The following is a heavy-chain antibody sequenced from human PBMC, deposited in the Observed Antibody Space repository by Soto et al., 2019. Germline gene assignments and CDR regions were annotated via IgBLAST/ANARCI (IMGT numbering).Heavy chain of an antibody. V-gene: IGHV4-59*08. CDR1: GGSISSYY. J-gene: IGHJ6*02. CDR2: IYYSGST. Sequence: PSETLSLTCTVSGGSISSYYWSWIRQPPGKGLEWIGYIYYSGSTNYNPSLKSRVTISVDTSKNQFSLKLSSVTAADTAVYYCARQSLPDYGDYGFDVWYYYGMDVWGQGTTVTVSS. CDR3: ARQSLPDYGDYGFDVWYYYGMDV. D-gene: IGHD4-17*01.